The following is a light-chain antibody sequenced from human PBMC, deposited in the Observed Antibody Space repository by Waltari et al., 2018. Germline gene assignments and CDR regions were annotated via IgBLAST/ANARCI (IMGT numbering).Light chain of an antibody. CDR1: SSDVGGYNY. V-gene: IGLV2-14*01. CDR3: SSYTSSSTRV. CDR2: EVS. Sequence: QSALTQPASVSGSPGQSITISCTGTSSDVGGYNYVSGYQQHPGTAPKLMIYEVSNSPSGVSHRFAGSKSGNPASLTVSGRQAEDESDYYCSSYTSSSTRVFGGGTKLTVL. J-gene: IGLJ2*01.